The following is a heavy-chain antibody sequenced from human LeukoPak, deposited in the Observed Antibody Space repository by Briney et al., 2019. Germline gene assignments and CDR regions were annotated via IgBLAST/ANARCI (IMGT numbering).Heavy chain of an antibody. CDR3: ARATITIFGVVLPTFDY. Sequence: PSETLSLTCTVSGGSISSYYWSWIRQPPGKGLEWIGYIYYSGSTNYNPSLKSRVTISVDTSKNQFSLKLSSVTAADTAVYYCARATITIFGVVLPTFDYWGQGTLVTVSS. CDR2: IYYSGST. J-gene: IGHJ4*02. D-gene: IGHD3-3*01. CDR1: GGSISSYY. V-gene: IGHV4-59*08.